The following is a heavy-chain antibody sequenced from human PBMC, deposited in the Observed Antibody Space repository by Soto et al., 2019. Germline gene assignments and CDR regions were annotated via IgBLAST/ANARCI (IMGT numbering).Heavy chain of an antibody. CDR1: GFTFSSYG. CDR2: IWYDGSNK. CDR3: ARDGQQEWPIAGAGLDY. D-gene: IGHD6-13*01. Sequence: QVQLVESGGGVVQPGRSLRLSCAASGFTFSSYGMHWVRQAPGKGLEWVAVIWYDGSNKYYADSVKGRFTISRDNSKNTLYLQMNSLRAEDAAVYYCARDGQQEWPIAGAGLDYWGQGTLVTVSS. V-gene: IGHV3-33*01. J-gene: IGHJ4*02.